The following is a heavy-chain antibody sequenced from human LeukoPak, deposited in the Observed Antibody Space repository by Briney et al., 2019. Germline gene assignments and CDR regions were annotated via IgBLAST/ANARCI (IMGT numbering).Heavy chain of an antibody. V-gene: IGHV1-2*02. CDR2: INPNSGGT. CDR1: GYTFTGYY. D-gene: IGHD5-18*01. CDR3: ARTYSYGPITHYYYYMDV. J-gene: IGHJ6*03. Sequence: AASVKVSCKASGYTFTGYYMHWVRQAPGQGLEWMGWINPNSGGTNYAQKFQGRVTMTRDTSIGTAYMELSRLRSDDTAVYYCARTYSYGPITHYYYYMDVWGKGTMVTVSS.